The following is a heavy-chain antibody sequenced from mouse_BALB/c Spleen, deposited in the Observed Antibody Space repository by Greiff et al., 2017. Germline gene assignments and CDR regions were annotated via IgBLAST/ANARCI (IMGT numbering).Heavy chain of an antibody. CDR1: GYTFTSYV. V-gene: IGHV1-14*01. CDR2: ITPYDDGP. CDR3: ARSRPYGNPDY. Sequence: EVQLQQSGPALVKPGASVQMSCTASGYTFTSYVMHWVQQKPGQGLEWIGDITPYDDGPQYNAKFTGKATLTSDKSSSTAYMELSSLTSEDSAVYYCARSRPYGNPDYGGQGSTRTVAS. J-gene: IGHJ2*01. D-gene: IGHD2-10*02.